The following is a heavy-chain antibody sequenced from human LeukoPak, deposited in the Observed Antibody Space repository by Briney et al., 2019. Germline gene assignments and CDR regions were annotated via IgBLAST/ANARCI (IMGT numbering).Heavy chain of an antibody. J-gene: IGHJ6*03. D-gene: IGHD4-11*01. V-gene: IGHV3-7*01. Sequence: TGGSLRLSCAASGFTFSSYWMSWVRQAPGKGLEWVANIKQDGSEKYYVDSVKGRFTISRDNAKNSLYLQMNSLRAEDTAVYYCARVFHLFGGPIPLNSNPLYYYMDVWGKGTTVTVSS. CDR3: ARVFHLFGGPIPLNSNPLYYYMDV. CDR1: GFTFSSYW. CDR2: IKQDGSEK.